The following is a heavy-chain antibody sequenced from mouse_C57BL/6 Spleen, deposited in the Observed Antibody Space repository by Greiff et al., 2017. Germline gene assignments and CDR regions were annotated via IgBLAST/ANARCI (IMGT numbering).Heavy chain of an antibody. V-gene: IGHV2-5*01. D-gene: IGHD1-1*01. CDR1: GFSLTSYG. CDR3: AKGYYGSIYYAMDY. Sequence: VQLQQSGPGLVQPSQSLSITCTVSGFSLTSYGVHWVRQSPGKGLEWLGVIWRGGSTDYNAAFMSRPSITKDNSKSQVFFKMNSLQADDTAIYYCAKGYYGSIYYAMDYWGQGTSVTVSS. CDR2: IWRGGST. J-gene: IGHJ4*01.